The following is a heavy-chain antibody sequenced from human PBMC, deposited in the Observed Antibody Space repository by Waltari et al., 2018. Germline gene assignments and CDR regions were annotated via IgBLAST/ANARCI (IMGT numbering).Heavy chain of an antibody. CDR2: IYPSGST. Sequence: QVQLQESGPGLVKPSGTLSLTCAVSGGSIRSSNWWSWVRQPPGKGLEWVGEIYPSGSTNYNPSLRSRVTITVDKSKNQFSLKLSSGTAADTAVYYCARVQIHYYDSSGYAGWFDPWGQGTLVTVSS. V-gene: IGHV4-4*02. CDR1: GGSIRSSNW. D-gene: IGHD3-22*01. CDR3: ARVQIHYYDSSGYAGWFDP. J-gene: IGHJ5*02.